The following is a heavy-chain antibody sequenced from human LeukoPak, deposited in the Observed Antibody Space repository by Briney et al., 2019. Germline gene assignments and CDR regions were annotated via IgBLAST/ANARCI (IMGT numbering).Heavy chain of an antibody. D-gene: IGHD2/OR15-2a*01. V-gene: IGHV4-34*01. CDR1: GESLSGYY. CDR3: ARGHTWLGLVLRVAFDL. Sequence: PSETLSLTCEVYGESLSGYYWSWLRQSPGKGLEWIWETTRSGTIVYNPSLKSRSTISVEMSKNQVSLNLSSVTAADTAVYYCARGHTWLGLVLRVAFDLWGQGTMVTVSS. J-gene: IGHJ3*01. CDR2: TTRSGTI.